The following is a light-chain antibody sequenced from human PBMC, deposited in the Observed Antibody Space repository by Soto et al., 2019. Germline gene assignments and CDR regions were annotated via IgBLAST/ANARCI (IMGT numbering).Light chain of an antibody. Sequence: PGERATLSCGASQTISSSLAWYQQRPGLAPRLLIYDASSRATGIPDRFSGSGSGTDFTLTISGLEPEDFAVYYCQQYGSSGTFGQGTKV. J-gene: IGKJ1*01. V-gene: IGKV3D-20*01. CDR1: QTISSS. CDR2: DAS. CDR3: QQYGSSGT.